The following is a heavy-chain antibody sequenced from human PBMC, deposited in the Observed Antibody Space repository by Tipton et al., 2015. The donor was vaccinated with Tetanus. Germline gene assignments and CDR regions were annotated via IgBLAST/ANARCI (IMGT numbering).Heavy chain of an antibody. CDR2: IYYSGST. J-gene: IGHJ6*02. CDR1: VGAIIDSY. V-gene: IGHV4-59*01. Sequence: LRLSCTVSVGAIIDSYWGWIRQSPGKGLEWIGYIYYSGSTNYSPSLKSRVTISIDTSKSQFSLKMTSVTAADTAVYYCARDRDYYGSGSRGMDVWGQGTRVTVSS. D-gene: IGHD3-10*01. CDR3: ARDRDYYGSGSRGMDV.